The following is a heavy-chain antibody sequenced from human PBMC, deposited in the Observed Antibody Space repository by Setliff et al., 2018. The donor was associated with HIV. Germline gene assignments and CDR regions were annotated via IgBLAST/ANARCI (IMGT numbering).Heavy chain of an antibody. CDR3: ARVYYYGSPHMDV. V-gene: IGHV4-59*06. J-gene: IGHJ6*03. CDR1: GGSISSHY. CDR2: IYYGGST. D-gene: IGHD3-10*01. Sequence: SETLSLTCNVSGGSISSHYWSWIRQPPGKGLEWIGYIYYGGSTYYNPSLKSRVTISVDTSKNQFSLKLSSVTAADTAVYYCARVYYYGSPHMDVWGKGTTVTVSS.